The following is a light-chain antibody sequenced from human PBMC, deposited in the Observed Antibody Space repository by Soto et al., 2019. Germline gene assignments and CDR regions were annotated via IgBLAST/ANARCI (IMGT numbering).Light chain of an antibody. CDR2: DAS. CDR3: QQRSNWPPIT. J-gene: IGKJ5*01. Sequence: ETVLTHSPGTLSLSPGERATLSCRASQSVSSYLAWYQQKPGQAPRLLIYDASNRATGIPARFSGSGSGTDFTLTISSLEPEDFAVYYCQQRSNWPPITFGQGTRLEIK. V-gene: IGKV3-11*01. CDR1: QSVSSY.